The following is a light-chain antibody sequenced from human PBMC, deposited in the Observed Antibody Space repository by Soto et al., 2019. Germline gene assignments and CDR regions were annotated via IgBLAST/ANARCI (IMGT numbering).Light chain of an antibody. Sequence: DIQMTQSPSSLSASVGDRVTITCRASQTITTHVNWYQQKPGKAPKLLIYAASSLQSGVPSRFSGSGSGTDFALTSSSLQPEDFASFWCPQTDNIPWTFDQATKVDIK. V-gene: IGKV1-39*01. CDR2: AAS. CDR3: PQTDNIPWT. J-gene: IGKJ1*01. CDR1: QTITTH.